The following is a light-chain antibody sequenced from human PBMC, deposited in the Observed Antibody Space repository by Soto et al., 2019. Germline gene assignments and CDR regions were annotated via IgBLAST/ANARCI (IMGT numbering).Light chain of an antibody. Sequence: QSALTQPASVSGSPGQSITISCTGTSSDVGGYNCVSWYQQHPGKAPKLMIYDVSNWPSGVSNRFSGSKSGNTASLTISGLQAEDEADYHCSSYTSSSTYVFGTGTKVTVL. J-gene: IGLJ1*01. CDR3: SSYTSSSTYV. CDR2: DVS. CDR1: SSDVGGYNC. V-gene: IGLV2-14*01.